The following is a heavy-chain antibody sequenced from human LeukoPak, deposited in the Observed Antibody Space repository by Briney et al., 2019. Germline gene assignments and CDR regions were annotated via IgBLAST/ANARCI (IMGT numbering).Heavy chain of an antibody. CDR2: ISSSGSTI. D-gene: IGHD3-3*01. CDR1: GFTFSDYY. J-gene: IGHJ6*02. CDR3: AREKLLIFGVVISPYGMDV. Sequence: GGSLGLSCAASGFTFSDYYMSWIRQAPGKGLEWVSYISSSGSTIYYADSVKGRFTISRDNAKNSLYLQMNSLRAEDTAVYYCAREKLLIFGVVISPYGMDVWGQGTTVTVSS. V-gene: IGHV3-11*01.